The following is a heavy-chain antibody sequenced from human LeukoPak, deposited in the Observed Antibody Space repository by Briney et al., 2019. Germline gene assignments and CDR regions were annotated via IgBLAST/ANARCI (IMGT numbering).Heavy chain of an antibody. CDR2: IYSGGVT. J-gene: IGHJ4*02. CDR3: ARDPAATGVDYFDY. Sequence: PGGCLRLSCSASGFTVSTNYMNWVRQAPGKGLEWVSAIYSGGVTKYTDSVKGRFTVSRDISKNTLYLQMSSLRVDDTAVYYCARDPAATGVDYFDYWGQGNLVHVSS. D-gene: IGHD6-13*01. CDR1: GFTVSTNY. V-gene: IGHV3-53*01.